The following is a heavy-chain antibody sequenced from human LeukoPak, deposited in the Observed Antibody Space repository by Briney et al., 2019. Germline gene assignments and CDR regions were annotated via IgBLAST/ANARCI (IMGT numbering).Heavy chain of an antibody. D-gene: IGHD3-22*01. CDR3: ARRTGDSGAYYYFDS. V-gene: IGHV3-74*01. CDR1: GFTLSRYW. CDR2: ISSDGTDT. J-gene: IGHJ4*02. Sequence: PGGSLRLSCAASGFTLSRYWMSWVRQAPGRGLVWVSLISSDGTDTRYANSVKGRFTISRDNAKNTLYLQMDSLRAEDTAIYYCARRTGDSGAYYYFDSWGQGTLVTVSS.